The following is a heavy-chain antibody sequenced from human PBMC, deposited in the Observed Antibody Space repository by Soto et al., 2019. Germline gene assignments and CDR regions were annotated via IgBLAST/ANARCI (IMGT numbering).Heavy chain of an antibody. Sequence: GGSLRLSCAASGFTFSSYAMSRVRQAPGKGLEWVSAISGSGGSTYYADSVKGRFTISRDNSKNTLYLQMNSLRAEDTAVYYCAKAYYYEDYYYGMDVWGQGTTVTVSS. CDR1: GFTFSSYA. V-gene: IGHV3-23*01. CDR2: ISGSGGST. D-gene: IGHD3-22*01. CDR3: AKAYYYEDYYYGMDV. J-gene: IGHJ6*02.